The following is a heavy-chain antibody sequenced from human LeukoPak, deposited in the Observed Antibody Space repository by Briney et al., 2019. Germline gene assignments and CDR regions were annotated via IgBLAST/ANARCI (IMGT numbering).Heavy chain of an antibody. D-gene: IGHD3-10*01. J-gene: IGHJ4*02. CDR3: ARDLTMVRGVPDGFDY. CDR1: GGTFSSYA. CDR2: IIPIFGKA. Sequence: SVKVSCKASGGTFSSYAISWVRQAPGQGLEWMGRIIPIFGKANYAQKFQGRVTITADKSTSTAYMELSSLRSEDTAVYYCARDLTMVRGVPDGFDYWGQGTLVTVSS. V-gene: IGHV1-69*04.